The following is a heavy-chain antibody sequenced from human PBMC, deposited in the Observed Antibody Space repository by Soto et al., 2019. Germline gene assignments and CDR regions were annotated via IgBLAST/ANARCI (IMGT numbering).Heavy chain of an antibody. V-gene: IGHV1-69*06. CDR2: IIPIFGTA. Sequence: VNVSCKASGGTFSSYAISWVRQAPGQGLEWMGGIIPIFGTANYAQKFQGRVTITADKSTSTAYMELSSLRSEDTAVYYCARENIAAAGTGWFDPWGQGTLVTVSS. D-gene: IGHD6-13*01. J-gene: IGHJ5*02. CDR1: GGTFSSYA. CDR3: ARENIAAAGTGWFDP.